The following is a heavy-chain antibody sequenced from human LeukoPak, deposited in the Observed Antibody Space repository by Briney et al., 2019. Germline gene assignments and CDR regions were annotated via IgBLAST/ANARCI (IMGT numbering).Heavy chain of an antibody. CDR1: GFTVSSNS. D-gene: IGHD4-23*01. CDR3: ARGATVVTPDDAFDI. J-gene: IGHJ3*02. V-gene: IGHV3-66*01. CDR2: IYSGGTT. Sequence: TGGSLRLTCAASGFTVSSNSMSWVRQAPGKGLEWVSVIYSGGTTYYADSVKGRFTISKDNSKNTLYLQMNSLRAEDTAVYYCARGATVVTPDDAFDIWGQGTMVTVSS.